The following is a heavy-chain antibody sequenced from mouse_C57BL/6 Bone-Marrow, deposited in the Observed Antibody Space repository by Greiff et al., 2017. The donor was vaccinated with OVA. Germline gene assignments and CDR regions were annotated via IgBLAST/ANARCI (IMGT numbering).Heavy chain of an antibody. CDR3: ARHNYGSSFYWYFDV. CDR1: GFTFSSYG. CDR2: ISSGGSYT. J-gene: IGHJ1*03. Sequence: DVQLVESGGDLVKPGGSLKLSCAASGFTFSSYGMSWVRQTPDKRLEWVATISSGGSYTYYPDSVKGRFTISRDNAKNTLYLQMSSLKSEDTAMYYCARHNYGSSFYWYFDVWGTGTTVTVSS. D-gene: IGHD1-1*01. V-gene: IGHV5-6*01.